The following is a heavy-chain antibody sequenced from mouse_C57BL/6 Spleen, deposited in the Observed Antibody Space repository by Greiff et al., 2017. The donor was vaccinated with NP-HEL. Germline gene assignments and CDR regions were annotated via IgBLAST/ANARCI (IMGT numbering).Heavy chain of an antibody. D-gene: IGHD2-10*01. V-gene: IGHV1-26*01. CDR3: ARYLLFPDY. CDR1: GYTFTDYY. CDR2: INPNNGGT. J-gene: IGHJ2*01. Sequence: EVQLQQSGPELVKPGASVKISCKASGYTFTDYYMNWVKQSHGKSLEWIGDINPNNGGTSYNQKFKGKATLTVDKSSSTAYMELRSLTSEDSAVYYCARYLLFPDYWGQGTTLTVSS.